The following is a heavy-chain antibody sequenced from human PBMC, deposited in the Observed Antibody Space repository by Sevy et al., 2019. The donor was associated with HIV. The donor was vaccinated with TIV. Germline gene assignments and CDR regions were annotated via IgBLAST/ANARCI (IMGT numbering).Heavy chain of an antibody. D-gene: IGHD3-16*01. Sequence: GGSLRLSCAASGFVFSNAGMNWVRQAPGKGLEWVGRIKSKTNGETTDYAAPEKGRFTISRDASKNTLYLQLNSLKTEDTALYSCTTDGMGGVDYWGQGTLVTVSS. V-gene: IGHV3-15*07. CDR3: TTDGMGGVDY. CDR1: GFVFSNAG. CDR2: IKSKTNGETT. J-gene: IGHJ4*02.